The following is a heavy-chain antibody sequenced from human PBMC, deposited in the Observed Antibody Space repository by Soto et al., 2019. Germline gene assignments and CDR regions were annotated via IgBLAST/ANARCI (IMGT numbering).Heavy chain of an antibody. CDR1: GFTFSSYW. CDR2: ISSDGSKT. Sequence: EEQLVESGGGLVQPGGSLRLSCAASGFTFSSYWMHWVRQAPGKGLVWVSRISSDGSKTAYGDSVKGRFTISRDNAKNTVSLQMNSVRAEDTAVYYCARARGVVYDFWSGYPGWFDPWGQGTLVTVSS. J-gene: IGHJ5*02. D-gene: IGHD3-3*01. V-gene: IGHV3-74*03. CDR3: ARARGVVYDFWSGYPGWFDP.